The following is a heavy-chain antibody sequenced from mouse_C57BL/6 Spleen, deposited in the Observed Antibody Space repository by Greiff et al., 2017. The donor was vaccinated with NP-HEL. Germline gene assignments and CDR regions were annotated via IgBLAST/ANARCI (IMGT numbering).Heavy chain of an antibody. CDR2: INPNNGGT. CDR1: GYTFTDYY. J-gene: IGHJ3*01. CDR3: ASPDYGSSRAWFAY. D-gene: IGHD1-1*01. V-gene: IGHV1-26*01. Sequence: EVQLQQSGPELVKPGASVKISCKASGYTFTDYYMNWVKQSHGKSLEWIGDINPNNGGTSYNQKFKGKATLTVDKSSSTAYMELRSLTSEASAVYYCASPDYGSSRAWFAYWGQGTLVTVSA.